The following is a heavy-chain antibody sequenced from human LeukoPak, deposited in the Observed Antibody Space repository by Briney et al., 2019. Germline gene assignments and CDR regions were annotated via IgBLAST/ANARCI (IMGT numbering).Heavy chain of an antibody. V-gene: IGHV3-48*03. D-gene: IGHD2-15*01. CDR3: ARGGNIVVVVAAALGAFDI. J-gene: IGHJ3*02. CDR1: GFTFSSYE. CDR2: ISSSGSTI. Sequence: GGSLRLSCAASGFTFSSYEMNWVRQAPGKGLEWVSYISSSGSTIYYADSVKGRFTISRGNAKNSLYLQMNSLRAEDTAVYYCARGGNIVVVVAAALGAFDIWGQGTMVTVSS.